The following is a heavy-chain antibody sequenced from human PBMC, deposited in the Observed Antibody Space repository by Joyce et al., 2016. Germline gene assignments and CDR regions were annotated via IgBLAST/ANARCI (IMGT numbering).Heavy chain of an antibody. J-gene: IGHJ3*01. D-gene: IGHD3-16*01. Sequence: QVELVQSGAEVKKPGASVKVSCKASGYSFTRYGFSWVRQAPGQGLEWMGWISSYNGNTHYAEKLQGRVTMTTDTVTSTAYMELRRLRGDDTAVYYCARDPRLLITSVMSNDGFDLWGQGTAVIVSS. CDR1: GYSFTRYG. V-gene: IGHV1-18*01. CDR3: ARDPRLLITSVMSNDGFDL. CDR2: ISSYNGNT.